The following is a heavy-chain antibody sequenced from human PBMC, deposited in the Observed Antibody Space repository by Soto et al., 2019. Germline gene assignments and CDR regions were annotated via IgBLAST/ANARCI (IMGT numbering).Heavy chain of an antibody. D-gene: IGHD3-3*01. Sequence: ASVKVSCKASGVTFSSYAISWVRQAPGQGLEWMGGIIPIFGTANYAQKFQGRVTITADESTSTAYMELSSLRSEDTAVYYCARDSHYDFWSGYYYYYYGMDVWGQGTTVTVSS. CDR1: GVTFSSYA. CDR2: IIPIFGTA. V-gene: IGHV1-69*13. J-gene: IGHJ6*02. CDR3: ARDSHYDFWSGYYYYYYGMDV.